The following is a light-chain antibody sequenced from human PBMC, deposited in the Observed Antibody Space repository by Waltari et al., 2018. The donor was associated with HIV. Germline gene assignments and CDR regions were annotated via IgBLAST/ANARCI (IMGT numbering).Light chain of an antibody. J-gene: IGKJ1*01. Sequence: DIQMSQSPSSLSASVGDRVTITCRASQGIGNFLAWYQQKPGGALKLLLTAASTLETGVPSRFSGSASGTAFTLTINSLQPEDFGTYYCQQYFDVPVTFGPGTKV. CDR1: QGIGNF. V-gene: IGKV1-NL1*01. CDR3: QQYFDVPVT. CDR2: AAS.